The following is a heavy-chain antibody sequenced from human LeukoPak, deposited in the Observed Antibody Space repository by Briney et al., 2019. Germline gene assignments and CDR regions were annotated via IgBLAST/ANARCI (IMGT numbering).Heavy chain of an antibody. CDR1: GYSFTSYW. Sequence: GESLKISCKGSGYSFTSYWIGWVRQMPGKGLEWMGIIYPGDSDTRYSPSFQGQVTISADKSISTAYLQWSSLKASDTAMYYCARRIWLELDKGGYDAFDIWGQGTMVTVSS. D-gene: IGHD1-26*01. J-gene: IGHJ3*02. CDR3: ARRIWLELDKGGYDAFDI. CDR2: IYPGDSDT. V-gene: IGHV5-51*01.